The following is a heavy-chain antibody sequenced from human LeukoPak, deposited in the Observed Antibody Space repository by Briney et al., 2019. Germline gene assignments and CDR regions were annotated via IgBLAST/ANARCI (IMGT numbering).Heavy chain of an antibody. J-gene: IGHJ3*01. Sequence: GESLKISCKASGYTFSDYWIGWVRHMPGKGLEWMTIIYPGDSETRYSPSLQGQVTISADKYINTAYLQWSSLKASDSGMYYCARQRGYRMTKDGFDVWGQGTMVTVSS. CDR2: IYPGDSET. D-gene: IGHD2-2*03. V-gene: IGHV5-51*01. CDR3: ARQRGYRMTKDGFDV. CDR1: GYTFSDYW.